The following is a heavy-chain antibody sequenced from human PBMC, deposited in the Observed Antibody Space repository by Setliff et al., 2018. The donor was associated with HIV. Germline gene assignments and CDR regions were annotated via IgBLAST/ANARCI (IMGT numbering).Heavy chain of an antibody. D-gene: IGHD3-3*01. CDR3: ARGRVTLNGVAAGHHYMDV. CDR1: GDSISSSYY. CDR2: IYTSGST. J-gene: IGHJ6*03. Sequence: SETLSLTCTVSGDSISSSYYWTWIRQPPGKGLEWIGYIYTSGSTNYNPSLKNRVTISVDTSKNQFSLRLDSVTAADTAIHYCARGRVTLNGVAAGHHYMDVWGKGNTVTVSS. V-gene: IGHV4-4*08.